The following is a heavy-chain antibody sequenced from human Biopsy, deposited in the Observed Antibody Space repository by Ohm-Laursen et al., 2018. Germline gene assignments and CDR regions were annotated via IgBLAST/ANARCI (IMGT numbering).Heavy chain of an antibody. CDR3: ARATNSTGWPYYYFYGMDV. CDR2: IYYSGST. J-gene: IGHJ6*02. CDR1: GGSISSDY. V-gene: IGHV4-59*07. D-gene: IGHD2/OR15-2a*01. Sequence: SDTLSLTCTVYGGSISSDYWSWIRQTPGKGREWIGYIYYSGSTNYNPSLKSRVTISVDTSKNQFSLRLYSVTAADTAVYYCARATNSTGWPYYYFYGMDVWGQGTTVTVSS.